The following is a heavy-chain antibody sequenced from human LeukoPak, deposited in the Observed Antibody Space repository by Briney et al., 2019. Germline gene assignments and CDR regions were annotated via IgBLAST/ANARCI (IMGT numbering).Heavy chain of an antibody. CDR1: GFTFSSYS. CDR3: ARDRSQYYDSSGYYHDY. CDR2: ISSSSSYI. J-gene: IGHJ4*02. D-gene: IGHD3-22*01. Sequence: PGGSLRLSCAASGFTFSSYSMNWVRQAPGKELEWVSSISSSSSYIYYADSVKGRFTISRDNAKNSLYLQMNSLRAEDTAVYYCARDRSQYYDSSGYYHDYWGQGTLVTVSS. V-gene: IGHV3-21*01.